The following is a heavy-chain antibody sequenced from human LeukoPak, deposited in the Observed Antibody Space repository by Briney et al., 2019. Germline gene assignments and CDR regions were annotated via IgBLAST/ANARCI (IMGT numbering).Heavy chain of an antibody. Sequence: PSETLSLTCTVSGGSISSSSYYWGWIRQPPGKGLEWIGSIYYSETTYYNPSLKSRVTLSVDKSKNQFSLKLSSVTAADTAVYYCARIVWQQRLGYYFDYWGQGTLVTVSS. CDR1: GGSISSSSYY. CDR2: IYYSETT. V-gene: IGHV4-39*07. CDR3: ARIVWQQRLGYYFDY. D-gene: IGHD6-13*01. J-gene: IGHJ4*02.